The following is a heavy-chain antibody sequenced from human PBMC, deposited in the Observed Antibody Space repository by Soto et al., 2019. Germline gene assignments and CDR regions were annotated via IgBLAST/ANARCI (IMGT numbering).Heavy chain of an antibody. D-gene: IGHD1-26*01. CDR2: INPHGGST. CDR3: ARSSGGNFGIIIEGTNWFAP. J-gene: IGHJ5*02. Sequence: RASVKVSCKAPRDTFTSYYINWVRQAPGQGLEWMGVINPHGGSTAYAQKFKGRVTLTRDTSASTVYMEVSRLTSEETAMYYCARSSGGNFGIIIEGTNWFAPWGQGNLVTVSS. V-gene: IGHV1-46*01. CDR1: RDTFTSYY.